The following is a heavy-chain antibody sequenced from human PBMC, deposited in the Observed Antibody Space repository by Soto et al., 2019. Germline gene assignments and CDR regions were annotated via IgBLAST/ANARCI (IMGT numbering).Heavy chain of an antibody. CDR2: ISNSGSST. J-gene: IGHJ4*02. D-gene: IGHD2-2*01. CDR3: ARADLLWDSFDL. V-gene: IGHV3-23*05. Sequence: LRLSCAASGFPFRNFAMAWVRQAPGKGLEWVSIISNSGSSTYHGDSVKGRFTTSRDNSKGTLSLHMRGVRIDDTAVYFCARADLLWDSFDLWGQGTLVTVSS. CDR1: GFPFRNFA.